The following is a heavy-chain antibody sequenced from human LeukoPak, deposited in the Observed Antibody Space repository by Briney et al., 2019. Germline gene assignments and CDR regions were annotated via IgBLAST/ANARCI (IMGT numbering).Heavy chain of an antibody. J-gene: IGHJ4*02. CDR3: ARGPRYYDSSGYFDY. CDR1: GGSISSYY. CDR2: IYYSGST. D-gene: IGHD3-22*01. V-gene: IGHV4-59*12. Sequence: SETLSLTCTVSGGSISSYYWSWIRQPPGKGLEWIGNIYYSGSTYYNPSLKSRVTILVDTSKNQFSLKLSSVTAADTAVYYCARGPRYYDSSGYFDYWGQGTLVTVSS.